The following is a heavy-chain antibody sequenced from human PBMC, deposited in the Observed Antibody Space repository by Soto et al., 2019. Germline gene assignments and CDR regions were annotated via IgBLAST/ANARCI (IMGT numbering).Heavy chain of an antibody. V-gene: IGHV5-51*01. J-gene: IGHJ5*02. Sequence: GESLKISCKGSGCSFTSYWIGWVRQMPGKGLEWMGIIYPGDSDTRYSPSFQGQVTISADKSISTAYLQWSSLKASDTAMYYCARQNRGYCSGGSCIWFDPWGQGTLVTVSS. D-gene: IGHD2-15*01. CDR3: ARQNRGYCSGGSCIWFDP. CDR2: IYPGDSDT. CDR1: GCSFTSYW.